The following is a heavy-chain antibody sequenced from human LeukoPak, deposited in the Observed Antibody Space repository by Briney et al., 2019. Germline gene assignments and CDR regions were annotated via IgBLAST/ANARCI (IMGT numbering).Heavy chain of an antibody. CDR2: MNPNSGNT. V-gene: IGHV1-8*03. J-gene: IGHJ4*02. Sequence: ASVTVSCKASGYTFTSYDINWVRQATGQGLEGMGWMNPNSGNTGYAQKFQGRVTITRNTSISTAYMELSSLRSEDTAVYYCARGPQVGATYFDYWGQGTLVTVSS. CDR1: GYTFTSYD. D-gene: IGHD1-26*01. CDR3: ARGPQVGATYFDY.